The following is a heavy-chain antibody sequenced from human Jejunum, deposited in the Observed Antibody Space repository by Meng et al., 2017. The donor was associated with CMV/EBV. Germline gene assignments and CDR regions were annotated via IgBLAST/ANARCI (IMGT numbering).Heavy chain of an antibody. J-gene: IGHJ4*02. Sequence: FPFSSFSMTWVRQAPGKGLEWVSSISGASDYIYHADSLKGRFTISRDNAKNSLYLQMNSLRAEDTAVYYCVRGDPKKLMTASASPLDYWGQGTLVTVSS. CDR2: ISGASDYI. CDR1: FPFSSFS. CDR3: VRGDPKKLMTASASPLDY. V-gene: IGHV3-21*01. D-gene: IGHD2-21*02.